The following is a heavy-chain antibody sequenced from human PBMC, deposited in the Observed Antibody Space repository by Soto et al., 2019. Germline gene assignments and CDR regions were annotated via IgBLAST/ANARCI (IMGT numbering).Heavy chain of an antibody. J-gene: IGHJ4*02. V-gene: IGHV4-34*01. Sequence: QVQLQQWGAGLLKPSETLSLTCAVYGGSFSGYYWSWIRQPPGKGLEWIGVINHSGSTNYNPSLKSRVTISVDTSKNQFSLKLSSVTAADTAVYYCARVRKRYNWNDVRPLVFDYWGQGTLVTVSS. D-gene: IGHD1-1*01. CDR1: GGSFSGYY. CDR2: INHSGST. CDR3: ARVRKRYNWNDVRPLVFDY.